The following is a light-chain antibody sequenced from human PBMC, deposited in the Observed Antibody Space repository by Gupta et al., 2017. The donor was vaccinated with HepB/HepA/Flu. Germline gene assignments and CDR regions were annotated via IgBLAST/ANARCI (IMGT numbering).Light chain of an antibody. J-gene: IGLJ2*01. V-gene: IGLV2-14*03. Sequence: QSALTQPASVSGSPGQSITISCTGTSSAVGGYNYVSWYQQHPGKAPKLMIYDVSNRPSGVSNRVSGSNSGNTSSLTISGLQAEDEADYYCSSYTSSSTVVFGGGTKLTVL. CDR2: DVS. CDR1: SSAVGGYNY. CDR3: SSYTSSSTVV.